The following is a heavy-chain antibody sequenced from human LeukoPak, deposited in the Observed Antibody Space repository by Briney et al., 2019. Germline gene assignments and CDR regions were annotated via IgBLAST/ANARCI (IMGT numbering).Heavy chain of an antibody. CDR3: ATAPDSGSY. CDR2: IISIFGTA. CDR1: GGTFSSYG. Sequence: GASVKVSCKASGGTFSSYGISWVRQAPGQGLEWMGGIISIFGTANYAQKFQGRVTMTEDTSTDTAYMELSSLRSEDTAVYYCATAPDSGSYWGQGTLVTVSS. J-gene: IGHJ4*02. V-gene: IGHV1-69*06. D-gene: IGHD1-26*01.